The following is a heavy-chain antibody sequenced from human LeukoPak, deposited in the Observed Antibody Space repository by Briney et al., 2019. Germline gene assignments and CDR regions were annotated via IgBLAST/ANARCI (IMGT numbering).Heavy chain of an antibody. CDR1: GFSVSGYW. CDR2: IKQDGSEK. Sequence: GGSLRLSCAVSGFSVSGYWMTWVRQAPGKGLEWVANIKQDGSEKNYVDSVKGRFTISRDNAENSLFLQMNSLRVEDTAVYYCAREWQGGIAAAGTRIEGDYWGQGTLAAVSS. J-gene: IGHJ4*02. CDR3: AREWQGGIAAAGTRIEGDY. D-gene: IGHD6-13*01. V-gene: IGHV3-7*01.